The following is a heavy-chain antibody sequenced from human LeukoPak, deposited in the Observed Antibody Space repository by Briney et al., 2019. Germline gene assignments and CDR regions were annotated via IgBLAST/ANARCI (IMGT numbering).Heavy chain of an antibody. Sequence: GGSLRLSCAPSGFTFADYAMHWVRQAPGKGLEWVSGISWNSGTIGYADSVKGRFTISRDNAKNSLYLQMNSLRAEDTALYYCAKDIWQQLALFDYWGQGTLVTVSS. CDR3: AKDIWQQLALFDY. CDR1: GFTFADYA. J-gene: IGHJ4*02. V-gene: IGHV3-9*01. D-gene: IGHD6-13*01. CDR2: ISWNSGTI.